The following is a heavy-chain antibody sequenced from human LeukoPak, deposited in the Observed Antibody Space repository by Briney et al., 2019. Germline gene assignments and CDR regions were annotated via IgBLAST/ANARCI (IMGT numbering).Heavy chain of an antibody. CDR3: VKDLRRYIDPDAWFDT. D-gene: IGHD1-1*01. Sequence: GGSLRHSRAASGFTSRFKLSNFAMSWVRQAPGKGLEWVSAVGGGGDDTYYADSVKRRLIISRDNSKDYLYLQMTSLTTEDTAVYFCVKDLRRYIDPDAWFDTWGRGILVTVAS. CDR1: GFTSRFKLSNFA. CDR2: VGGGGDDT. J-gene: IGHJ5*02. V-gene: IGHV3-23*01.